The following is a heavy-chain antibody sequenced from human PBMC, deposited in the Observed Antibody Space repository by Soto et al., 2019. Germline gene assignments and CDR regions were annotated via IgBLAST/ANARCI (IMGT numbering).Heavy chain of an antibody. CDR1: GYTFTSYG. V-gene: IGHV1-18*01. Sequence: ASVKVSYKASGYTFTSYGISWVRQAPGQGLEWMGWISAYNGNTNYAQKLQGRVTMTTDTSTSTAYMELRSLRSDDTAVYYCARIVVVAATSWFDPWGQGTLVTVSS. J-gene: IGHJ5*02. CDR2: ISAYNGNT. D-gene: IGHD2-15*01. CDR3: ARIVVVAATSWFDP.